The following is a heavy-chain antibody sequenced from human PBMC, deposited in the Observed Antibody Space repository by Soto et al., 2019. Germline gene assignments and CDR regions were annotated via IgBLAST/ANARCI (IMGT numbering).Heavy chain of an antibody. CDR3: VRRGFSSSWGYWYFDL. J-gene: IGHJ2*01. CDR2: MNPNSGNT. CDR1: GYTFTSYD. D-gene: IGHD6-13*01. V-gene: IGHV1-8*01. Sequence: QVQLVQSGAEVKKPGASVKVSCKASGYTFTSYDVNWVRQATGQGLEWMGWMNPNSGNTGYAQKFQGRVTMTRNTSIDTAYMALSSLRSEDTAVYYCVRRGFSSSWGYWYFDLWGRGTLVTVSS.